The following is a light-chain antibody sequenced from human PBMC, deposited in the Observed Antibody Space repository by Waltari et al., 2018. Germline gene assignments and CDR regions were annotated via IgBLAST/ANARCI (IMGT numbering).Light chain of an antibody. CDR3: QSYDSSSSFL. J-gene: IGLJ2*01. CDR2: EER. Sequence: FTLTQPHSVSESPGKTVSLSCTSRSGNIGSHYVQWYQQRPGSSPTTGIYEERNRPSGVPDRLSGSIDSSSNAAYLTISGLQPDDEAVYVCQSYDSSSSFLFGGGTKLTVL. V-gene: IGLV6-57*01. CDR1: SGNIGSHY.